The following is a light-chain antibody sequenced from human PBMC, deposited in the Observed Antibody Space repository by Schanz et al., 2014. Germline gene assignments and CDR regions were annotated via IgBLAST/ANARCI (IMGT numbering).Light chain of an antibody. V-gene: IGLV1-44*01. CDR3: AAWDDSLNGWV. Sequence: SVLTQPPSASGTPGQRVTMSCSGSSSNIGSNAVNWCQQLPGTAPKVLINSNDQRPSGVPDRFSGSKSGTSASLAISGLQSEDEADYYCAAWDDSLNGWVFGGGTKLTVL. CDR2: SND. J-gene: IGLJ3*02. CDR1: SSNIGSNA.